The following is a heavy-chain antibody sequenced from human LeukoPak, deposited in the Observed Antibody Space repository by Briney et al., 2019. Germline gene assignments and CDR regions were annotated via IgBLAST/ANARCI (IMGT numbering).Heavy chain of an antibody. J-gene: IGHJ2*01. CDR2: VYTTETT. CDR3: ARDRSRGGFFDL. Sequence: SETLSLTCNVSGASINTFCWTWIRQPAGKGLEWLGRVYTTETTNYNPSFRGRLTVSLDTSKNQVSLELTSVTAADTAIYYCARDRSRGGFFDLWGRGTLVTVSS. CDR1: GASINTFC. D-gene: IGHD3-16*01. V-gene: IGHV4-4*07.